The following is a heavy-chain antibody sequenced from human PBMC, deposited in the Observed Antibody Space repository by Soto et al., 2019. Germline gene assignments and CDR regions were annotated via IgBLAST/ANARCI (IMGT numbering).Heavy chain of an antibody. CDR3: ARGQRFSDWFDP. CDR1: GGTLSGYY. Sequence: SETLSLTCTVTGGTLSGYYNTWIRQSAGGGLEWIGRIYSSGSTNYNPALKSRVTFSLDTSKSHFSLRLRSVSAADTAVYYCARGQRFSDWFDPWGQGTLVTVSS. D-gene: IGHD3-3*01. V-gene: IGHV4-4*07. J-gene: IGHJ5*02. CDR2: IYSSGST.